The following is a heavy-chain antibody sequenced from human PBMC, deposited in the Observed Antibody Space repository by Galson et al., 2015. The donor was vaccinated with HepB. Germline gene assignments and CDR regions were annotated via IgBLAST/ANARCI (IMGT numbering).Heavy chain of an antibody. Sequence: SLRLSCAASGFTFSSYWMSWIRQAPGKGLEWVANIRQDGNEKYYVGSVEGRSTISRDNAENSLYLQMDSLRAEDMGVYYCARITSFGAAHYGLDVWGQGTTVTVSS. CDR3: ARITSFGAAHYGLDV. CDR2: IRQDGNEK. V-gene: IGHV3-7*01. D-gene: IGHD3-3*01. CDR1: GFTFSSYW. J-gene: IGHJ6*02.